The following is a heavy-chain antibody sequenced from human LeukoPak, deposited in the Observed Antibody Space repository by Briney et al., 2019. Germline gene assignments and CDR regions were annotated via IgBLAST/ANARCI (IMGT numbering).Heavy chain of an antibody. CDR3: ARTQRHYYDNFCDAFDI. CDR1: GFTFSSYW. CDR2: INSDGSST. Sequence: GGSLRLSCAASGFTFSSYWMHWVRQAPGKGLVWVSRINSDGSSTSYADSVKGRFTISRDNAKNTLYLQMNSLRAEDTAVYYCARTQRHYYDNFCDAFDIWGQGTMVTVSS. V-gene: IGHV3-74*01. D-gene: IGHD3-22*01. J-gene: IGHJ3*02.